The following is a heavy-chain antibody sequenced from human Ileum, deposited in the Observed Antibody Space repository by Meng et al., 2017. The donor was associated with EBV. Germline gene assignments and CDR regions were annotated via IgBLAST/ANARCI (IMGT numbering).Heavy chain of an antibody. CDR1: GFSLSTSGVG. Sequence: QITLKESGPTLVKPTQTLTLTFTFSGFSLSTSGVGVGWIRQPPGKALECLAIIYGDDEKRYSPSLESRLTVTKDTSKNQVVLTMTNMVPVDTATYYCARAAARPSDWFDPWGQGTLVTVSS. CDR2: IYGDDEK. D-gene: IGHD6-6*01. CDR3: ARAAARPSDWFDP. J-gene: IGHJ5*02. V-gene: IGHV2-5*02.